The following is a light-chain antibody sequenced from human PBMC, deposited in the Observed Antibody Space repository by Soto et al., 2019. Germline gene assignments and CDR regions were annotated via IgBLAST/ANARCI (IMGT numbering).Light chain of an antibody. CDR1: SSDFAAYNY. Sequence: QSVLTQPASVSGSPGQSIAISCTGSSSDFAAYNYVSRYQHHPGKAPKLMIYEVSNRPSGVSNRFSGSKSGNTASLTISGLQAEDEADYYCSSYYSARIFGTGTKVTVL. J-gene: IGLJ1*01. CDR3: SSYYSARI. V-gene: IGLV2-14*01. CDR2: EVS.